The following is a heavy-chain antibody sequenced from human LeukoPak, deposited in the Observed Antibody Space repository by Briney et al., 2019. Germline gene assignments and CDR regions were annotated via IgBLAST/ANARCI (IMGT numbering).Heavy chain of an antibody. J-gene: IGHJ4*02. CDR2: INHSGST. CDR3: ASRYCYDSSGHNFDY. D-gene: IGHD3-22*01. Sequence: SETLSLTCAVYGGSFSGYYWSWIRQPPGKGLEWIGEINHSGSTNYNPSLKSRVTISVDTSKNQFSLKLSSVTAADTAVYYCASRYCYDSSGHNFDYWGQGTLVTVSS. CDR1: GGSFSGYY. V-gene: IGHV4-34*01.